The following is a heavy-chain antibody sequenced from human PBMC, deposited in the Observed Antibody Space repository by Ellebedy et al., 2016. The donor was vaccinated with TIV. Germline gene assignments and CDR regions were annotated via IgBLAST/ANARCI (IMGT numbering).Heavy chain of an antibody. J-gene: IGHJ4*02. V-gene: IGHV4-59*01. D-gene: IGHD2-15*01. CDR1: DGSISSYY. CDR3: ARAATPSTPVDY. Sequence: SETLSLXXTVSDGSISSYYWSWIRQPPGKGLEWIGYIYYSGSTNYNPSLKSRVTISVDTSKNQFSLKLSSVTAADTAVYYCARAATPSTPVDYWGQGTLVTVSS. CDR2: IYYSGST.